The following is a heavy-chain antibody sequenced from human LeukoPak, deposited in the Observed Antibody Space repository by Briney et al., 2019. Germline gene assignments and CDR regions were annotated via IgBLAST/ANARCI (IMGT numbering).Heavy chain of an antibody. CDR2: MNPNSGNT. V-gene: IGHV1-8*01. CDR3: ARERVGTRYFDL. D-gene: IGHD2-2*01. CDR1: GYTFTSYD. Sequence: EASVKVSCKASGYTFTSYDINWVRQATGQVLEWMGWMNPNSGNTGYAQKFQGRVTMTRNTSISTAYMELSSLRSEDTAVYYWARERVGTRYFDLWGRGTLVTVSS. J-gene: IGHJ2*01.